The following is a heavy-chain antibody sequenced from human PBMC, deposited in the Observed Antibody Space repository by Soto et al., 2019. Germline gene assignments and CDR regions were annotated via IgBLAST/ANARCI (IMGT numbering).Heavy chain of an antibody. CDR2: IYSDGSGT. CDR1: GFTFSNYW. Sequence: EVQLVESGGGLVQPGGSLRLSCAASGFTFSNYWMHWVPQAPGKGLVWVSRIYSDGSGTMYADSVKGRFTISRDNAKSTLYLQMNSLRAEDTAVYYCATLNSFGSDYWGRGTLVTVSS. D-gene: IGHD5-18*01. V-gene: IGHV3-74*03. J-gene: IGHJ4*02. CDR3: ATLNSFGSDY.